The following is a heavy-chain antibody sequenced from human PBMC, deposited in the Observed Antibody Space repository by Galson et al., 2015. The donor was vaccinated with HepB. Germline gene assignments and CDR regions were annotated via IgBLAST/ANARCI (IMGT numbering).Heavy chain of an antibody. Sequence: SLRLSCAASGFTFSTYSMNWVRQAPGKGLEWLSYISSGSNTIYYADSEKGRFTISRDNSKNSLYLHVNSLRDEDTAVYYCATSGARAFDIWGLGTMVTVSS. J-gene: IGHJ3*02. CDR3: ATSGARAFDI. V-gene: IGHV3-48*02. D-gene: IGHD7-27*01. CDR1: GFTFSTYS. CDR2: ISSGSNTI.